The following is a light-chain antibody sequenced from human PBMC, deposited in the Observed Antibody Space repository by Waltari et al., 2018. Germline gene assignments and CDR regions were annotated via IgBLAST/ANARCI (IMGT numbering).Light chain of an antibody. J-gene: IGLJ3*02. V-gene: IGLV8-61*01. CDR1: SGSVSTPYY. CDR2: DTN. Sequence: QTVVTQEPSLSVSPGGTVTLPCGLSSGSVSTPYYPIWYQPAPGQAPRTLIFDTNTRSSGVPDRFSGSILDNKAALTITGAQADDESDYYCVLSMGSGIWVFGGGTKLTVL. CDR3: VLSMGSGIWV.